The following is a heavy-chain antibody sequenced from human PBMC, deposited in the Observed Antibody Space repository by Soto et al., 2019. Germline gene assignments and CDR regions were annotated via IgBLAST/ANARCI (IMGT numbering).Heavy chain of an antibody. CDR1: GFTLCSYS. D-gene: IGHD3-10*01. CDR3: ARVRFGELV. V-gene: IGHV3-23*01. Sequence: EVQLLESGGGLVQPGGALRISRAASGFTLCSYSMGWVRQAPGKGLGWVSINGVGGGDRYYPNSVKGRFTISRDNSRATLYLEMNSLRDEDTAVYYCARVRFGELVWGQGTLVTVSS. J-gene: IGHJ4*02. CDR2: NGVGGGDR.